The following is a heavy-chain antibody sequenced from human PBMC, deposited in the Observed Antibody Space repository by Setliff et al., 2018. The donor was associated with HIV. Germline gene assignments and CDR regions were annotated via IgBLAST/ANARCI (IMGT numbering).Heavy chain of an antibody. D-gene: IGHD6-19*01. CDR1: GDSMTSGSFY. Sequence: SETLSLTCTVSGDSMTSGSFYWSWVRQPAGKGLEWIGQVHSTLSTNYNPSLKSRLSISADTSKNQFSLSLRFVTAADTALYYCARRTFGSGRFDPWGQGTPVTVSS. V-gene: IGHV4-61*09. J-gene: IGHJ5*02. CDR2: VHSTLST. CDR3: ARRTFGSGRFDP.